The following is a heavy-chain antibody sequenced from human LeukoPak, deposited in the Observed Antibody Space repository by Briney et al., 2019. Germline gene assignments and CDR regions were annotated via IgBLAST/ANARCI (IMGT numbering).Heavy chain of an antibody. Sequence: PGGSLRLSCAVSGFTFSNAWMSWVRQAPGKGLEWVGRIKSKTNGGTTDYAAPVKGGFTISRDDSKNTLYFEMNSLKTEDTAIYYCSALGYPQYFHHWGQGTLVTVSS. J-gene: IGHJ4*02. CDR2: IKSKTNGGTT. CDR1: GFTFSNAW. V-gene: IGHV3-15*01. CDR3: SALGYPQYFHH. D-gene: IGHD2-15*01.